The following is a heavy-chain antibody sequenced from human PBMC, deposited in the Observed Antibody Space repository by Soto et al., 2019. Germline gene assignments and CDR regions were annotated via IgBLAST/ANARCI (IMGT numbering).Heavy chain of an antibody. J-gene: IGHJ4*02. V-gene: IGHV1-3*01. CDR1: GYTFSSYA. Sequence: QVHLVQSGAEVRKPGASVKVSCKASGYTFSSYAMHWVRQAPGQRLEWMGWINAGYGNTKSSQKFQDRVTISRDTSASTAYMELTSLRSEDTAAYYCARDTGDGTFDFWGQGTLVTVSS. CDR3: ARDTGDGTFDF. D-gene: IGHD7-27*01. CDR2: INAGYGNT.